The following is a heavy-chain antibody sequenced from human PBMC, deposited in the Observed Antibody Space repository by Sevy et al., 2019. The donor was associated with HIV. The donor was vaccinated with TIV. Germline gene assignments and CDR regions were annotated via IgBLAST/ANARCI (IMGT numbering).Heavy chain of an antibody. J-gene: IGHJ5*02. Sequence: GGSLRLSWAASGFTLDDYAMQWVRQPPGKGLEWVSGISWNSGSFGYADSVKGRFTISRENARNSLYLQMNSQRAEDTAFYYCAKDRRDLLRYFVSWGQGTPVTVSS. CDR1: GFTLDDYA. D-gene: IGHD3-9*01. CDR3: AKDRRDLLRYFVS. CDR2: ISWNSGSF. V-gene: IGHV3-9*01.